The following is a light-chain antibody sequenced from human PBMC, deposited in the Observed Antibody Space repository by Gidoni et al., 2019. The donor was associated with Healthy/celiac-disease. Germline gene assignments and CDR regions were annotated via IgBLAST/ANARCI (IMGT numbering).Light chain of an antibody. CDR3: QQYGASPLT. CDR1: QPVSGNF. V-gene: IGKV3-20*01. J-gene: IGKJ4*01. Sequence: PGERATLFCRATQPVSGNFLAWYQQKPGQPPSLLIYDTSRRATGVPDRFSGSGSGTDFSLLISRLQTEDSALYYCQQYGASPLTFGGXTRVEI. CDR2: DTS.